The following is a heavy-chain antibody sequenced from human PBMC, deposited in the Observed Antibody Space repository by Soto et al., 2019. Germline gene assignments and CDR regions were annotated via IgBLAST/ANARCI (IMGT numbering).Heavy chain of an antibody. Sequence: GGSLRLSCAASAFTFSSYSMNWVRQAPGKGLEWVSSISRSSDYIYYADSLKGRFTISRDNAKNSLYLQMNSLRAEDTAVYYCATQIMITFGGVIATGGWGQGTTVTVSS. CDR2: ISRSSDYI. V-gene: IGHV3-21*01. CDR3: ATQIMITFGGVIATGG. J-gene: IGHJ6*02. CDR1: AFTFSSYS. D-gene: IGHD3-16*02.